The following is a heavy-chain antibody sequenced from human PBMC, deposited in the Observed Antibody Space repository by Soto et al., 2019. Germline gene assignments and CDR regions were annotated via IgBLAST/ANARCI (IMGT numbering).Heavy chain of an antibody. CDR3: ARMGISAAFDI. V-gene: IGHV4-59*01. J-gene: IGHJ3*02. CDR1: GGSISSYY. Sequence: SETLSLTCTVSGGSISSYYWSWIRQPPGKGLEWIGYIYYSGSTNYNPSLKSRVTISVDTSKNQFSLKLSSVTAADTAVYYCARMGISAAFDIWGQRTMVTVSS. CDR2: IYYSGST. D-gene: IGHD7-27*01.